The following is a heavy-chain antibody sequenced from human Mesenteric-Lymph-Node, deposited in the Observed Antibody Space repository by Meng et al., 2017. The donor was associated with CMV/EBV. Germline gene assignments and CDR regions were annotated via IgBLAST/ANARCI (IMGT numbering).Heavy chain of an antibody. CDR1: GNTFTSYD. Sequence: ASVKVSCKASGNTFTSYDINWVRQGTGQGLEGMGWMNANSGSTGYAQKFQGRLTMTRDTSTSTAYMELSSLRSDDTAVYYCTSAPFLLWWDDDVDIWGQGTMVTVSS. J-gene: IGHJ3*02. D-gene: IGHD2-21*01. CDR2: MNANSGST. CDR3: TSAPFLLWWDDDVDI. V-gene: IGHV1-8*01.